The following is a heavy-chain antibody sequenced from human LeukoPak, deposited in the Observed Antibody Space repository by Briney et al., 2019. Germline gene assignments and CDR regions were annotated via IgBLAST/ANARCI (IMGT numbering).Heavy chain of an antibody. D-gene: IGHD5-18*01. Sequence: PGGSLRLSCAASGFTFSSYAMSWVRQAPGKGLEWVSVIFNGGGTYYADSVKGRFTISRDNVKNTLYLQMNSLRVEDTAVYYCEGWIKPFEYWGQGTLVTVSS. CDR3: EGWIKPFEY. V-gene: IGHV3-66*01. J-gene: IGHJ4*02. CDR2: IFNGGGT. CDR1: GFTFSSYA.